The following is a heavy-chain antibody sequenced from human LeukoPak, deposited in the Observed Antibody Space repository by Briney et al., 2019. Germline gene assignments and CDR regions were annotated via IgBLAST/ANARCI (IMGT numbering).Heavy chain of an antibody. CDR3: ARGDLEVKALDY. CDR2: IIPIFGTA. V-gene: IGHV1-69*05. Sequence: SVKVSRKASGGTFSSYAISWVRQAPGQGLEWMGGIIPIFGTANYAQKFQGRVAITTDESTSTAYMELSSLRSEDTAVYYCARGDLEVKALDYWGQGTLVTVSS. J-gene: IGHJ4*02. CDR1: GGTFSSYA. D-gene: IGHD4-23*01.